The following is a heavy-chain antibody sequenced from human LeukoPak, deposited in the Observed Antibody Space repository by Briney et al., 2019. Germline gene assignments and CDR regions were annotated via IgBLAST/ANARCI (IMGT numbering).Heavy chain of an antibody. J-gene: IGHJ4*02. V-gene: IGHV4-59*01. D-gene: IGHD2-21*02. CDR2: IYYTGST. Sequence: SETLSLTCTVSGGSINYYYWSWIRQPPGKGLEWIGYIYYTGSTDYNPSLKSRVTILVDTSKNQFSLKLNSVTAADTAVYYCARAPNCGGDCYSDYWGQGTLVTVFS. CDR3: ARAPNCGGDCYSDY. CDR1: GGSINYYY.